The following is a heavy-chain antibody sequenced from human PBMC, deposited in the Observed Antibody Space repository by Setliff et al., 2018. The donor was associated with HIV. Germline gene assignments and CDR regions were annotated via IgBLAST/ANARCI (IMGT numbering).Heavy chain of an antibody. V-gene: IGHV4-59*01. CDR3: ARARSLITVRRSFDY. CDR1: GGSISSYY. D-gene: IGHD6-6*01. CDR2: IYYNGNT. Sequence: SETLSLTCSVSGGSISSYYWSWIRQPPGKGLEWIGYIYYNGNTNYNPSLKSRVTISVDTSKNQLSLKLSSVTAADTAVYYCARARSLITVRRSFDYWGQGTLVTVSS. J-gene: IGHJ4*02.